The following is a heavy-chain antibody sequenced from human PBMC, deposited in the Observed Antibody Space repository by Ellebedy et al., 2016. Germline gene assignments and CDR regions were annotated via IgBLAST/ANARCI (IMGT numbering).Heavy chain of an antibody. D-gene: IGHD7-27*01. Sequence: GESLKISXAASGFTFSSYAMSWVRQAPGKGLEWVSAISGSGGSTYYADSVKGRFTISRDNSKNTLYLQMNSLRAEDTAVYYCAKVLGSWLTGDFYFDYWGQGTLVTVSS. CDR2: ISGSGGST. CDR3: AKVLGSWLTGDFYFDY. J-gene: IGHJ4*02. CDR1: GFTFSSYA. V-gene: IGHV3-23*01.